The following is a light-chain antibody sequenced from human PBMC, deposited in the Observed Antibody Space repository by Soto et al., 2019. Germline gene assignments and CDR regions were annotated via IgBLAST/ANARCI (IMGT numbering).Light chain of an antibody. V-gene: IGKV3-15*01. CDR2: DAS. Sequence: EILMTQSRATLSVSPGERASLSCRASHRVNTYLAWYQQRPGQAPRLLIYDASTRATGIPARFSGSGSGTDFTLTISSLQAEDVAVYYCQQYYSTSITFGQGTRLEIK. CDR1: HRVNTY. CDR3: QQYYSTSIT. J-gene: IGKJ5*01.